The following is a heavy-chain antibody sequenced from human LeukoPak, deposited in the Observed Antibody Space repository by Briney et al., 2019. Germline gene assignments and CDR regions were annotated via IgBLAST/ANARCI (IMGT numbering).Heavy chain of an antibody. CDR3: ARVTSADPYYYYYMDV. V-gene: IGHV3-7*01. Sequence: GGSLRLSCAASGFTFSSYWMHWVRQAPGKGLEWVANIKQDGSEKYYVDSVKGRLTISRDNAKNSLYLQMNSLRAEDTAVYYCARVTSADPYYYYYMDVWGKGTTVTVSS. CDR2: IKQDGSEK. D-gene: IGHD2/OR15-2a*01. J-gene: IGHJ6*03. CDR1: GFTFSSYW.